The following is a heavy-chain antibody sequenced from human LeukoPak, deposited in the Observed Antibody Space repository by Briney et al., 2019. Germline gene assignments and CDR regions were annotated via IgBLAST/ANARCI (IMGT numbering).Heavy chain of an antibody. CDR1: GYTFTSYD. D-gene: IGHD2-21*02. CDR3: ARSQSYCGGDCSSIFNWFDP. V-gene: IGHV1-8*01. Sequence: ASVKVSCKASGYTFTSYDINWVRQATGQGLEWMGWMNPNSGNTGYAQKFQGRVTMTRNTSISTAYMELSSLRSEDTAVYYCARSQSYCGGDCSSIFNWFDPWGQGTLVTVSS. J-gene: IGHJ5*02. CDR2: MNPNSGNT.